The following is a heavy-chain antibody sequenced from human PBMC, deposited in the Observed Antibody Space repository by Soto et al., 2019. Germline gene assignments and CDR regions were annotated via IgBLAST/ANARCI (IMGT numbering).Heavy chain of an antibody. CDR3: ERTYFAADWPRRDFDY. V-gene: IGHV1-46*01. J-gene: IGHJ4*01. D-gene: IGHD2-21*02. CDR1: GYILSSYN. Sequence: ASVKVSCKASGYILSSYNMHWVRQAPGQGLEWMGIINPSGGRTSYAQKFQDRVTMTRDTSTNTVYMELSSLRSDDTAVYYCERTYFAADWPRRDFDYWG. CDR2: INPSGGRT.